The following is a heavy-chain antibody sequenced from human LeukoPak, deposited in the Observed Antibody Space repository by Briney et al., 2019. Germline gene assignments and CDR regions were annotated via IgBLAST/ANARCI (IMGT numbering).Heavy chain of an antibody. Sequence: GGSLRLSCAASGFTFSSYWMSWVRQAPGKGLEWVANIKQDGSEKYYVDSVKGRFTISRDNAKNSLYLQMNSLRAEDTAVYYWAGGGWGPEGYCFDYGGKGTLVTVSS. CDR3: AGGGWGPEGYCFDY. D-gene: IGHD1-26*01. J-gene: IGHJ4*02. CDR2: IKQDGSEK. V-gene: IGHV3-7*04. CDR1: GFTFSSYW.